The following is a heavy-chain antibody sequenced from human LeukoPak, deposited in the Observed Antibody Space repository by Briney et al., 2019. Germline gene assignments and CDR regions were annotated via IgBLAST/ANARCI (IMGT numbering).Heavy chain of an antibody. CDR3: ARGGLLNFDY. J-gene: IGHJ4*02. D-gene: IGHD6-25*01. CDR1: GFTFSSYG. CDR2: ISNDGSDR. Sequence: GGSLRLSCAASGFTFSSYGMEWVRQAPGKGLESVAVISNDGSDRYYADSVKGRFTISRDNSKNTLYLQMISLRAEDTAVYYCARGGLLNFDYWGQGTLVTVSS. V-gene: IGHV3-30*03.